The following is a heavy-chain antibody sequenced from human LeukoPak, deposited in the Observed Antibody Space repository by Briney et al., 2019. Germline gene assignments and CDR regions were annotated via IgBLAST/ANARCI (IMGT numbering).Heavy chain of an antibody. J-gene: IGHJ5*02. Sequence: PSETLSLTCTVSGASINSYYWNWIRQPPGKGLEWIGYVYDSGSTNYNPSLKSRVTISMDTSKNQFSLNLSTVTAADTAVYYCARDASTPKYQLPGYMRFDPWGQGTLVTVSS. D-gene: IGHD2-2*01. CDR2: VYDSGST. CDR3: ARDASTPKYQLPGYMRFDP. CDR1: GASINSYY. V-gene: IGHV4-59*01.